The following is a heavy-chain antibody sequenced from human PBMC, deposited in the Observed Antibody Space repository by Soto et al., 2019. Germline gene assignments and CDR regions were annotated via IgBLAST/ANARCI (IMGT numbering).Heavy chain of an antibody. CDR2: ISAYNGNT. J-gene: IGHJ6*02. V-gene: IGHV1-18*01. CDR1: GYTDTSYG. CDR3: ARDDYYYGMYV. Sequence: QVQLVQSGAEVKKPGASVKVSCKASGYTDTSYGISWVRQAPGQGLEWMGWISAYNGNTNYAQKRQGRFTMTKDTATSTAYMELRSLGSDDTAVYYCARDDYYYGMYVWGQGTTVTVSS.